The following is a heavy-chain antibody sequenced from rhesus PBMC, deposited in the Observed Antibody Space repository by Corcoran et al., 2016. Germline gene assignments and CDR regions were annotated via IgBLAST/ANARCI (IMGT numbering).Heavy chain of an antibody. CDR3: AKARGYSGYSSFDY. J-gene: IGHJ4*01. CDR1: GFTFSSYW. D-gene: IGHD5-42*01. V-gene: IGHV3S25*01. CDR2: INSGGGST. Sequence: EVQLVESGGGLAKPGGSLRLSCAASGFTFSSYWMNWVRQAPGKGLEWVSAINSGGGSTYYADSVKGRFTISRDNSQNTLSLQMNSLRAEDTAVYYCAKARGYSGYSSFDYWGQGVLVTVSS.